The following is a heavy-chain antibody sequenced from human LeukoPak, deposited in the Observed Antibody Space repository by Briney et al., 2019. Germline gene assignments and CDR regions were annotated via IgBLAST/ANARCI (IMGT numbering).Heavy chain of an antibody. Sequence: ASVKVSCKASGYTFTSYDINWVRQATGQGLEWMGWMNPNSGNTGYAQKFQGRVTMTRNTSISTAYMELSSLRSEDTAVYYCARGRYYYDSSGTDAFVIWGQGTMVTVSS. CDR2: MNPNSGNT. CDR1: GYTFTSYD. V-gene: IGHV1-8*01. J-gene: IGHJ3*02. CDR3: ARGRYYYDSSGTDAFVI. D-gene: IGHD3-22*01.